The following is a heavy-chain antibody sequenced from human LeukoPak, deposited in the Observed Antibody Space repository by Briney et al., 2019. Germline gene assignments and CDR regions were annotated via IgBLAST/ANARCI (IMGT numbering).Heavy chain of an antibody. Sequence: ASVKVSCKASGYTFISYYMHWVRQAPGQGLEWMGIINPSGGSTSYAQKFQGRVTMTRDTSTSTVYMELSSLRSEDTAVYYCARGGNYYDSSGYYYFIGYWGQGTLVTVSS. CDR2: INPSGGST. CDR1: GYTFISYY. J-gene: IGHJ4*02. CDR3: ARGGNYYDSSGYYYFIGY. V-gene: IGHV1-46*01. D-gene: IGHD3-22*01.